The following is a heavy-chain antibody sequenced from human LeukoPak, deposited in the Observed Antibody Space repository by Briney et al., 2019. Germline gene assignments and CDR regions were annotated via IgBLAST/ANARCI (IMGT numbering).Heavy chain of an antibody. CDR2: ISGSGGST. CDR3: ARAVSIAVAEIY. J-gene: IGHJ4*02. CDR1: GFTFSSYA. D-gene: IGHD6-19*01. V-gene: IGHV3-23*01. Sequence: GGSLRLSCAASGFTFSSYAMSWVRQAPGKGLEWVSAISGSGGSTYYADSVKGRFTISRDNSKNTLYLQMNSLRAEDTAVYYCARAVSIAVAEIYWGQGTLVTVSS.